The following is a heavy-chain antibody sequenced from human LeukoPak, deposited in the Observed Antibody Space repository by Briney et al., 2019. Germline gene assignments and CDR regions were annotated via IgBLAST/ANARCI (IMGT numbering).Heavy chain of an antibody. V-gene: IGHV4-34*01. CDR1: GGSFSGYY. CDR3: ARGTRITIFGVASFDY. J-gene: IGHJ4*02. D-gene: IGHD3-3*01. Sequence: SETLSLTCAVYGGSFSGYYWSWIRQPPGKGLEWIGEINHSGSTNYNPSLKSRVTISVDTSKNQFSLKLSSVTAADTAVYYCARGTRITIFGVASFDYWGQGTLVTVSS. CDR2: INHSGST.